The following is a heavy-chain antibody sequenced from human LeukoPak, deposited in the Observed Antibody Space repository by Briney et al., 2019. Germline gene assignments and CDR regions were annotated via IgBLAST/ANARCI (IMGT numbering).Heavy chain of an antibody. CDR3: AGDLHAYSSSWYVNWFDP. D-gene: IGHD6-13*01. CDR2: ISSSSSYI. Sequence: GGSLRLSCAASGFTFSSYSMNWVRQAPGKGLEWVSSISSSSSYIYYADSVKGRFTISRDNAKNSLYLQMNSLRAEDTAVYYCAGDLHAYSSSWYVNWFDPWGQGTLVTVSS. J-gene: IGHJ5*02. V-gene: IGHV3-21*01. CDR1: GFTFSSYS.